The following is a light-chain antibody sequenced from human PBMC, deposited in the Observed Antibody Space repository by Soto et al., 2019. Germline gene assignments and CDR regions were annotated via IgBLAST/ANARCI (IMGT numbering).Light chain of an antibody. Sequence: DIQMTQSPSSLSASVGDRVTITCRASQSISSYLNWYQHKPGKAHKXLIYAASSLQSGVPSRFSGSGSGTDFTLTISSLQPEDFATYYCQQSYSTPKTFGQGTKVDIK. J-gene: IGKJ1*01. V-gene: IGKV1-39*01. CDR3: QQSYSTPKT. CDR1: QSISSY. CDR2: AAS.